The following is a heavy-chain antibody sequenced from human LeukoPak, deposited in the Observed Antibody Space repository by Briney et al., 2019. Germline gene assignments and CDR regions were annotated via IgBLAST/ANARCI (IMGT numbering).Heavy chain of an antibody. CDR1: GGSLSSGGYY. CDR2: IYHSGST. D-gene: IGHD6-19*01. CDR3: ARVYSSGSRAFQH. Sequence: PSETLSLTCTVSGGSLSSGGYYWSWIRQPPGKGLEWIGYIYHSGSTYYNPSLKSRVTISVDRSKNQFSLKLSSVTAADTAVYYCARVYSSGSRAFQHWGQGTLVTVSS. V-gene: IGHV4-30-2*01. J-gene: IGHJ1*01.